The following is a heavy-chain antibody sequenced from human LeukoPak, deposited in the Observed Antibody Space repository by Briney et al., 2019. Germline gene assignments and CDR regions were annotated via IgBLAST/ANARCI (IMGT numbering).Heavy chain of an antibody. V-gene: IGHV3-7*01. CDR3: ARDGTAAGLYFDL. Sequence: GGSLRLSCEVSGFTFTDYWMNWVRQAPGKRPEWVASIRQDGSEKTYVDSVKGRFTISRDNTKNSLSLQLNGLRAEDTAVYYCARDGTAAGLYFDLWGQGTLVTVS. J-gene: IGHJ4*01. CDR2: IRQDGSEK. CDR1: GFTFTDYW. D-gene: IGHD6-13*01.